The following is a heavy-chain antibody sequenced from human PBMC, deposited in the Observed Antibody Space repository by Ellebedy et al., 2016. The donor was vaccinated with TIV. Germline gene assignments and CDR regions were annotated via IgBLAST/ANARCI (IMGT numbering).Heavy chain of an antibody. CDR3: ARTDYDYVWGSYQVP. CDR2: LYHSGTT. D-gene: IGHD3-16*02. V-gene: IGHV4-38-2*02. CDR1: GGSISSGYY. Sequence: GSLRLSCTVSGGSISSGYYWGWIRQPPGKGLEWIWSLYHSGTTYYNPSLRSRVTVSVDTSKNQFSLNLSSVTAADTAVYYCARTDYDYVWGSYQVPWGQGTLVTVSS. J-gene: IGHJ4*02.